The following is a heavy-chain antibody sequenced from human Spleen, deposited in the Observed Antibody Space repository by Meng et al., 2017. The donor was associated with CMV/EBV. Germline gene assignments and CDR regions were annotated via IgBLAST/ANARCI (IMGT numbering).Heavy chain of an antibody. CDR1: GDTFTGFY. J-gene: IGHJ6*02. Sequence: ASVKVSCKASGDTFTGFYMHWVRQAPGQGLEWMGWINPDNGGTNYARKFQVRVTMTRDTSIRTAYMELSGLRSDDTAVYYCARHPTAPSSYYYHGMDVWGQGTTVTVSS. CDR3: ARHPTAPSSYYYHGMDV. V-gene: IGHV1-2*02. D-gene: IGHD2-2*01. CDR2: INPDNGGT.